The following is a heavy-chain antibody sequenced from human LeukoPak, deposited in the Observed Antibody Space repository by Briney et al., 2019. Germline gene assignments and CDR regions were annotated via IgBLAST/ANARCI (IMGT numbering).Heavy chain of an antibody. J-gene: IGHJ4*02. Sequence: GGSLRLSCAASGFTVSSNYMSWVRQAPGKGLEWVSVIHSGGSTYYADSVKGRFTISRDNSKNTLYLQMNSLRAEDTAVYYCARGSGSYSYYFDYWGQGTLVTVSS. CDR1: GFTVSSNY. D-gene: IGHD1-26*01. CDR3: ARGSGSYSYYFDY. V-gene: IGHV3-53*01. CDR2: IHSGGST.